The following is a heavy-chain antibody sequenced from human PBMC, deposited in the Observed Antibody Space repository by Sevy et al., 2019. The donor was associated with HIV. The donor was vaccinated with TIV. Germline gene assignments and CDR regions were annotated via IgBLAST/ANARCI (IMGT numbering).Heavy chain of an antibody. V-gene: IGHV1-8*01. J-gene: IGHJ6*02. CDR1: GYTFTSYD. CDR3: ARETGNLYYYYGMDV. CDR2: MNPNSGNT. Sequence: ASVKVSCKASGYTFTSYDINWVRQATGQGLEWMGWMNPNSGNTGYAQKFQGRVTMTRNTSISTAYMELSSLGSEDTAVYYCARETGNLYYYYGMDVWGQGTTVTVSS. D-gene: IGHD1-1*01.